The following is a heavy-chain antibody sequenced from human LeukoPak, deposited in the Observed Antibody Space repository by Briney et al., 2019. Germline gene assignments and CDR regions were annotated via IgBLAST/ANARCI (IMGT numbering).Heavy chain of an antibody. CDR3: AKADYGDLNWFDP. V-gene: IGHV3-23*01. Sequence: GGSLRLSCAASGFNFSSYGMTWVRQAPGKGLEWVSIISGSGRDTYYADSVKGRFTISRDNSKNTLYLQMNSLRAEDTAVYYCAKADYGDLNWFDPWGQGTLVTVSS. CDR2: ISGSGRDT. J-gene: IGHJ5*02. D-gene: IGHD4-17*01. CDR1: GFNFSSYG.